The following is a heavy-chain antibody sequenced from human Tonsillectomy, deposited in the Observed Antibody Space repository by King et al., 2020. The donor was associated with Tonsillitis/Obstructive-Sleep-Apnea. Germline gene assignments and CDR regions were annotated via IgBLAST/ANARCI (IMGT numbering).Heavy chain of an antibody. D-gene: IGHD3-10*01. CDR3: ARELGFYYGSVSHYYYYYMDV. CDR2: ISGSSTYI. CDR1: GFSLRNYN. J-gene: IGHJ6*03. V-gene: IGHV3-21*01. Sequence: VQLVESGGGLVKPGGSLRLSCAASGFSLRNYNMNWVRQAPGKGLEWVSSISGSSTYIYYADSVKGRFTISRDNAKNSLYLQMNSLRAEDTAVYYCARELGFYYGSVSHYYYYYMDVWGKGTTVTVSS.